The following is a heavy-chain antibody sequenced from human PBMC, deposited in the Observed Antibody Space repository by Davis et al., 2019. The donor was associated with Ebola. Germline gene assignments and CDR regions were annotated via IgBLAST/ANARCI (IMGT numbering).Heavy chain of an antibody. CDR3: ARHSITMIVVENAFDI. J-gene: IGHJ3*02. D-gene: IGHD3-22*01. V-gene: IGHV4-59*08. CDR1: GGSISSYY. Sequence: SETLSLTCTVSGGSISSYYWSWIRQPPGKGLEWIGYIYYSGSTNYNPSLKSRVTISVDTSKNQFSLKLSSVTAADTAGYYCARHSITMIVVENAFDIWGQGTMVTVSS. CDR2: IYYSGST.